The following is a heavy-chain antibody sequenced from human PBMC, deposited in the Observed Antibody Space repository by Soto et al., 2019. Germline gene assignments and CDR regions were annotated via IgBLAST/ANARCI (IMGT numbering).Heavy chain of an antibody. CDR2: ISYDGSNK. Sequence: GGSLRLSCAASGFTFSSYGMHWVRQAPGKGLEWVAVISYDGSNKYYADSVKGRFTISRDNSKNTPYLQMNSLRAEDTAVYYCASGVGATQQVGAYWGQGTLVTVSS. D-gene: IGHD1-26*01. V-gene: IGHV3-30*03. J-gene: IGHJ4*02. CDR3: ASGVGATQQVGAY. CDR1: GFTFSSYG.